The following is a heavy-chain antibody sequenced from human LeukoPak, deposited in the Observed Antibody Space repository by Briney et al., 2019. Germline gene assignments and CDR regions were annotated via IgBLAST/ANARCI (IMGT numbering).Heavy chain of an antibody. CDR1: GFTFSTHW. J-gene: IGHJ4*02. Sequence: PGGSLRLSCAASGFTFSTHWMIWVRQAPGKGLEWVANVKQDGSEKYYVDSVKGRFTISRVNAKNSLYLQMNSLIAEDTAVYYCATGRAAHLFDYWGQGTLVTVSS. D-gene: IGHD6-6*01. CDR2: VKQDGSEK. V-gene: IGHV3-7*01. CDR3: ATGRAAHLFDY.